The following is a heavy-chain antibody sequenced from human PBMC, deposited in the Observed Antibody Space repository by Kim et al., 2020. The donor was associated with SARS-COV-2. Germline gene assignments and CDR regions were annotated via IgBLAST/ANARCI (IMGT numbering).Heavy chain of an antibody. CDR1: GYTFTSYG. J-gene: IGHJ6*02. CDR2: ISAYNGNT. V-gene: IGHV1-18*01. D-gene: IGHD3-9*01. CDR3: ARDAARALTGYLYYYGMDV. Sequence: ASVKVSCKASGYTFTSYGISWVRQAPGQGLEWMGWISAYNGNTNYAQMLQARVTMTTDTSTSAAYMELRSLRSDDTAVYYCARDAARALTGYLYYYGMDVWGQGTTVTVSS.